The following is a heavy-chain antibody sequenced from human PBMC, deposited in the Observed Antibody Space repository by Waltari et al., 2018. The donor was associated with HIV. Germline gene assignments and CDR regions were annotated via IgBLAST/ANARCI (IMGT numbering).Heavy chain of an antibody. V-gene: IGHV3-15*01. CDR1: GCTCSTAC. D-gene: IGHD6-6*01. CDR2: IKSKTDGGTT. J-gene: IGHJ4*02. Sequence: EVQLVESGGGLVKPGGSLSISCAAVGCTCSTACMSWCRQAPGKGVEWVGRIKSKTDGGTTDYAAPVKGRFTISRDDSKNTLYLQMNSLKTEDTAVYYCTTAFSSSSFDWGQGTLVTVSS. CDR3: TTAFSSSSFD.